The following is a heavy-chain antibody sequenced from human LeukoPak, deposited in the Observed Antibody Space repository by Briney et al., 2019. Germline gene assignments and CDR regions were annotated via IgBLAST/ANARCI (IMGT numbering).Heavy chain of an antibody. CDR1: GDTFSAYG. J-gene: IGHJ6*02. CDR2: SNTDKGEK. V-gene: IGHV1-18*01. D-gene: IGHD3-9*01. CDR3: ARAGLSRYFHWSSPSGYYYGMDV. Sequence: ASVKVSCKASGDTFSAYGISWVRQAPGQGGEWRGWSNTDKGEKKYVQNLQGRVTMTTDTSTSTAYLDLRSLSSDDTPVYYCARAGLSRYFHWSSPSGYYYGMDVWGQGTTVPVSS.